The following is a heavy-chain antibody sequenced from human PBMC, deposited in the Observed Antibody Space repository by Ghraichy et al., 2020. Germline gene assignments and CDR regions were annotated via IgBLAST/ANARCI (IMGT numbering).Heavy chain of an antibody. CDR2: IIPIFGTA. D-gene: IGHD3-3*01. V-gene: IGHV1-69*13. J-gene: IGHJ5*02. CDR3: ARADFWSGYYPINWFDP. Sequence: SVKVSCKASGGTFSSYAIIWVRQAPGQGLEWMGGIIPIFGTANYAQKFQGRVTITADESTSTAYMELSSLRSEDTAVYYCARADFWSGYYPINWFDPWGQGTLVTVSS. CDR1: GGTFSSYA.